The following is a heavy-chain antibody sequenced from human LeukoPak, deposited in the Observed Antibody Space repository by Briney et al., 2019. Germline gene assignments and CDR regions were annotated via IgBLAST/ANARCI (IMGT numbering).Heavy chain of an antibody. CDR2: TNAYNGNT. CDR1: GYTFGNSG. V-gene: IGHV1-18*01. J-gene: IGHJ4*02. D-gene: IGHD2-2*01. Sequence: ASVKVSCKASGYTFGNSGISGVRQAPGQGLEWMGWTNAYNGNTIYAENFQGRVTMTTDTSTSTAYMELTSLRSDDPAVYYCASEERYCSSSRCFVGVGNDYWGQGTLVSVSS. CDR3: ASEERYCSSSRCFVGVGNDY.